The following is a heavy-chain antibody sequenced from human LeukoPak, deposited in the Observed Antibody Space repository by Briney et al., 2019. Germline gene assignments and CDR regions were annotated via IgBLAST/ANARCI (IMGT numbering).Heavy chain of an antibody. V-gene: IGHV4-59*01. CDR1: GGPISSYY. CDR3: ARGDYYDDAFDI. D-gene: IGHD3-22*01. CDR2: IYYSGST. Sequence: PSETLSLTCTVSGGPISSYYWSWIRQPPGKGLEWIGYIYYSGSTNYNPSLKSRVTISVDTSKNQFSLKLSSVTAADTAVYYCARGDYYDDAFDIWGQGTMVTISS. J-gene: IGHJ3*02.